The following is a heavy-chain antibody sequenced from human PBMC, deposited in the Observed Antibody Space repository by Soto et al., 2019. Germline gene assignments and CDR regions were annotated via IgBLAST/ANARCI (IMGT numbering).Heavy chain of an antibody. J-gene: IGHJ6*02. V-gene: IGHV4-34*01. CDR3: ARGSSPGVTMVRGVIGYYGMDV. CDR1: GGSFSCYY. D-gene: IGHD3-10*01. Sequence: SETLSLTCAVYGGSFSCYYWSWIRQPPGKGLEWIGEINHSGSTNYNPSLKSRVTISVDTSKNQFSLKLSSVTAADTAVYYCARGSSPGVTMVRGVIGYYGMDVWGQGTTVTVSS. CDR2: INHSGST.